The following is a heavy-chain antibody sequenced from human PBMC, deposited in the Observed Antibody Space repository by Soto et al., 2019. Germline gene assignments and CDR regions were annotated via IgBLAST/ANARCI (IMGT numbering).Heavy chain of an antibody. Sequence: SETLSLTCTVSGGSISSYYWSWIRQPPGKGLEWIGYIYYSGSTNYNPSLKSRVTISVDTSKNQFSLKLSSVTAADTAVYYCARHLFDYWGQGTLVTVSS. V-gene: IGHV4-59*08. CDR1: GGSISSYY. CDR2: IYYSGST. J-gene: IGHJ4*02. CDR3: ARHLFDY.